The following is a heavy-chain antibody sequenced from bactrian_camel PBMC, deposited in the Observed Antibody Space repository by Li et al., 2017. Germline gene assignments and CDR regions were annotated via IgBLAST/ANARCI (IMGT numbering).Heavy chain of an antibody. V-gene: IGHV3S40*01. CDR2: QHDGSRVG. D-gene: IGHD2*01. CDR3: AISKVVGGRPLLSESEDLMKY. Sequence: VQLVESGGGLVQPGGSLRLSCAASGFTFSSYAMSWVRQAPGKEREVVARQHDGSRVGDYADSVEGRFTISVNNAKNTVYLQMNSLKPEDTAMYTCAISKVVGGRPLLSESEDLMKYWGQGTQVTVS. CDR1: GFTFSSYA. J-gene: IGHJ4*01.